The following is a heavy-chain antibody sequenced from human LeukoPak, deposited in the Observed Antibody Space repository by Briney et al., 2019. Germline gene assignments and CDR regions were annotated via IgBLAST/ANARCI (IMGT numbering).Heavy chain of an antibody. V-gene: IGHV1-2*02. CDR1: GYTFTGHY. J-gene: IGHJ4*02. CDR3: AREGWDQRDTAAFDH. Sequence: ASVKVSCKASGYTFTGHYMHWARQAPGQGLEWMGWISPNSGDRNSAQKFQGRVTMTRDTSISTVYMELSRLGPDDTAVYYCAREGWDQRDTAAFDHWGQGTLVTVSS. D-gene: IGHD6-19*01. CDR2: ISPNSGDR.